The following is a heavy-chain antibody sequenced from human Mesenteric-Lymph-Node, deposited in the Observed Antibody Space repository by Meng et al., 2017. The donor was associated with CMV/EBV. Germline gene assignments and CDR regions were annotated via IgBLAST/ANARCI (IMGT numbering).Heavy chain of an antibody. CDR2: IYYTVST. CDR1: GGPINTYC. D-gene: IGHD2-15*01. V-gene: IGHV4-59*01. CDR3: ARDSLSVVDPDHYFDY. Sequence: SEPLSPTCTVSGGPINTYCWSWIPQPPGKGLEWIGYIYYTVSTKYNPSLKNRVTMSVDTSKNQFSLKLTSVTAADTAVYYCARDSLSVVDPDHYFDYWGQGTLVTVSS. J-gene: IGHJ4*02.